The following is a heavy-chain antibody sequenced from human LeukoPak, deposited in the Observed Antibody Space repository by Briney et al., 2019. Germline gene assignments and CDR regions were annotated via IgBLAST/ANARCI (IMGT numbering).Heavy chain of an antibody. J-gene: IGHJ6*03. CDR2: ISSSSSTI. D-gene: IGHD2-2*01. CDR3: ARGYCSSTSCPDYYYYMDV. V-gene: IGHV3-48*04. CDR1: GFTFSSYS. Sequence: GGSLRLSCAASGFTFSSYSMNWVRQAPGKGLEWVSYISSSSSTIYYADSVKGRFTISRDNAKNSLYLQMNSPRAEDTAVYYYARGYCSSTSCPDYYYYMDVWGKGTTVTVSS.